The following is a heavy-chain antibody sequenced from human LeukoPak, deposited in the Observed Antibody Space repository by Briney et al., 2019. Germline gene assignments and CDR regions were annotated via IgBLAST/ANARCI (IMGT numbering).Heavy chain of an antibody. CDR2: IYSGDST. CDR3: ARVLVVTTHIPDY. V-gene: IGHV3-66*01. Sequence: GGSLRLSCVVSGFTVTTKYMSWLRQAPGKGLEWVSVIYSGDSTSYADSVKGRFTISRDTSKNTLYLQMNNLRAEDTAMYYCARVLVVTTHIPDYWGEGTLVTVSS. CDR1: GFTVTTKY. D-gene: IGHD5-12*01. J-gene: IGHJ4*02.